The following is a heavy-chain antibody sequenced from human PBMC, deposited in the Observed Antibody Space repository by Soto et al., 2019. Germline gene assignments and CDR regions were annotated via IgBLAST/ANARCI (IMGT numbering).Heavy chain of an antibody. CDR1: GFTFSSYA. J-gene: IGHJ4*02. CDR2: ISGSGGST. V-gene: IGHV3-23*01. D-gene: IGHD2-2*01. CDR3: AKGGAFYCSSTSCHFDY. Sequence: EVQLLESGGGLVQPGGSLRLSCAASGFTFSSYAMSWVRQAPGKGLEWVSAISGSGGSTYYADSVKGRFTISRDNSKNTLYLQMNSLRAEDTAVYYCAKGGAFYCSSTSCHFDYWGQGTLVTVSS.